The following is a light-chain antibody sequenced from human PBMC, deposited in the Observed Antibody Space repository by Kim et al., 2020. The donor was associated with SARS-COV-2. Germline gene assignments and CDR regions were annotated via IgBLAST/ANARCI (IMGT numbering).Light chain of an antibody. Sequence: LGQTARITCQGDSLRSYYASWYQQKPGQAPVLVIYGKNNRPSGIPDRFSGSSSGNTASLTITGAQAEDEADYYCNSRDSSGNPHVVFGGGTQLTVL. J-gene: IGLJ2*01. CDR2: GKN. CDR3: NSRDSSGNPHVV. V-gene: IGLV3-19*01. CDR1: SLRSYY.